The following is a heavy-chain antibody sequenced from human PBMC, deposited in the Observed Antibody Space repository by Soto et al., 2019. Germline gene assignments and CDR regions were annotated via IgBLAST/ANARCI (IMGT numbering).Heavy chain of an antibody. Sequence: SETLSLTRTVSGRSISSTSYYWGWIRQPPGKGLEWIGSIYYSGSTYYNPSLKSRVTISVDTSKNQFSLKLSSVTAADTAVYYCARLVRDTAMVTTGDYYYYGMDVWGQGTTVTVSS. D-gene: IGHD5-18*01. J-gene: IGHJ6*02. CDR1: GRSISSTSYY. V-gene: IGHV4-39*01. CDR2: IYYSGST. CDR3: ARLVRDTAMVTTGDYYYYGMDV.